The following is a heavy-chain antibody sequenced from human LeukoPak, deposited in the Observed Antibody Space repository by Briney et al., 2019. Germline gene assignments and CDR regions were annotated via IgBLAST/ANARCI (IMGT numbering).Heavy chain of an antibody. CDR3: AKDRKYYDSSGYYPYFDY. D-gene: IGHD3-22*01. J-gene: IGHJ4*02. Sequence: GGSLRLSCAASGFTFSSYAMSWVRQAPGKGLEWVSAISGSGGSTYYADSVKGRFTISRDNSKNTLYLQMNSLRAEDTAVYYCAKDRKYYDSSGYYPYFDYWGQGTLVTVSS. V-gene: IGHV3-23*01. CDR2: ISGSGGST. CDR1: GFTFSSYA.